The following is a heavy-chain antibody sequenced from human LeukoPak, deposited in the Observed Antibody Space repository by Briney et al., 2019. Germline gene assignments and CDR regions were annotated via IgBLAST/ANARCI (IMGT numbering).Heavy chain of an antibody. D-gene: IGHD6-13*01. J-gene: IGHJ4*02. CDR1: GFTFGNFG. CDR3: ARGTAAAGIDY. Sequence: GGSLRLSCAASGFTFGNFGMPWVRQAPGKGLEGVAFIRYDGSNKYYADSVKGRFTISRDNAKNSLYLQMNSLRAEDTAVYYCARGTAAAGIDYWGQGTLVTVSS. V-gene: IGHV3-30*02. CDR2: IRYDGSNK.